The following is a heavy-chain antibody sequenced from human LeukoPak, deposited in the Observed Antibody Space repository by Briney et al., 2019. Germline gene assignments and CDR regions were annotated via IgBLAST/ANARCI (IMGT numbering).Heavy chain of an antibody. D-gene: IGHD3-10*01. CDR2: IYNSGST. CDR3: ARRGGSGRSFDY. J-gene: IGHJ4*02. Sequence: SETLSLTCTVSGGSISSSSYYWGWIRQPPGKGLEWIGNIYNSGSTYYNPSLKSRVAISVDTSKIQFSLKLSSVTAADTAVYYCARRGGSGRSFDYWGQGTLVTVSS. CDR1: GGSISSSSYY. V-gene: IGHV4-39*01.